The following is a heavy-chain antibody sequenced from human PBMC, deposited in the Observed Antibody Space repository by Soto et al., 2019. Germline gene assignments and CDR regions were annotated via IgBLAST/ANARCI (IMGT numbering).Heavy chain of an antibody. V-gene: IGHV3-74*01. Sequence: EVQLVESGGGLVQPGGSLRLSCAASEFTFSSYWMHWVRQAPGKGLVWVSRINGDGRSTNYADSVRGRFIISRDNAKNTLYLQMNGLRAEAKAVYYCAVKANTIGWFVGDYWGQGNLVTVSS. D-gene: IGHD3-10*01. CDR2: INGDGRST. CDR1: EFTFSSYW. J-gene: IGHJ4*02. CDR3: AVKANTIGWFVGDY.